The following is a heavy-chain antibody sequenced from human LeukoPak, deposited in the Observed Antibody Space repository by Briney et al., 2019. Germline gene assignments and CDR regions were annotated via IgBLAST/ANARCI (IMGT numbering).Heavy chain of an antibody. Sequence: GSLRLSCAASGFTFSSYAMHWVRQAPGKGLEWVAVISYDGSNKYYADSVKGRFTISRDNSKNTLYLQMNSLRAEDTAVYYCARVGDGYNYFPDYWGQGTLVTVSS. D-gene: IGHD5-24*01. CDR1: GFTFSSYA. CDR2: ISYDGSNK. J-gene: IGHJ4*02. CDR3: ARVGDGYNYFPDY. V-gene: IGHV3-30*01.